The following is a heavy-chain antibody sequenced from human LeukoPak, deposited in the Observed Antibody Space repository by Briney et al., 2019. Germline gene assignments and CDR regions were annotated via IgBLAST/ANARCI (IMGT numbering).Heavy chain of an antibody. D-gene: IGHD6-13*01. Sequence: GGSLRLSCAASGFTFSSYEMNWVRQAPGKGLEWVSYISSSGSTIYYADSVKGRFTISRDNAKNSLYLQMNSLRAEDTAVYYCARDGDSGSWFDYWGQGTLVTVSS. J-gene: IGHJ4*02. CDR1: GFTFSSYE. CDR2: ISSSGSTI. CDR3: ARDGDSGSWFDY. V-gene: IGHV3-48*03.